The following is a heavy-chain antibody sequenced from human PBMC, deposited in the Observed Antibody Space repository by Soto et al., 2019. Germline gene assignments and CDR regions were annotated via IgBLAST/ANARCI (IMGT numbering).Heavy chain of an antibody. CDR2: IYYSGST. Sequence: QVQLQESGPGLVKPSQTLSLTCTVSGGSISSGGYYWTWIRQHPGKGLEWIGYIYYSGSTSYNPSPXSXSTIAVDTSKNQFSLKLSSVTASDTAVYYCARSVFPWGQGTLVTVSS. V-gene: IGHV4-31*03. J-gene: IGHJ5*02. CDR3: ARSVFP. CDR1: GGSISSGGYY.